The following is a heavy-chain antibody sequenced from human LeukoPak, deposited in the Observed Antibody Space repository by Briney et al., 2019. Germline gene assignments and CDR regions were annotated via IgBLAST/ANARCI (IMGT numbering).Heavy chain of an antibody. CDR2: ISAYNGNT. Sequence: ASVKVSCKASGYTFTSYGISWVRQAPAQGLEWMGWISAYNGNTNYAQKLQGRVTMTTDTSTSTAYMELRSLRSDDTAVYYCARDGDYDILTGYYPMDDNWFDPWGQGTLVTVSS. J-gene: IGHJ5*02. CDR1: GYTFTSYG. V-gene: IGHV1-18*04. D-gene: IGHD3-9*01. CDR3: ARDGDYDILTGYYPMDDNWFDP.